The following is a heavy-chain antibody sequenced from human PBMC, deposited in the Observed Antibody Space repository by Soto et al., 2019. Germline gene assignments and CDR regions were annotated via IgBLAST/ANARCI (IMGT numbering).Heavy chain of an antibody. D-gene: IGHD5-12*01. V-gene: IGHV4-61*08. CDR3: ASGYSGYGEFDY. CDR1: GGSISSGGCY. Sequence: SETLSVTCTVSGGSISSGGCYWSWLPQPPGKGLEWVGYIYYSGSTNYNPSFKSRVTISVDTSKNQFSLKLSSVTAADTAVYYCASGYSGYGEFDYWGQGTLVTVSS. J-gene: IGHJ4*02. CDR2: IYYSGST.